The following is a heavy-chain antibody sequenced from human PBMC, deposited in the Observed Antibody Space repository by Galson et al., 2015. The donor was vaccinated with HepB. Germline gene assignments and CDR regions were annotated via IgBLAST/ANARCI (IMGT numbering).Heavy chain of an antibody. D-gene: IGHD2-8*01. V-gene: IGHV3-30*18. CDR1: GFTFSSYW. CDR2: IYCDGSNK. J-gene: IGHJ4*02. Sequence: SLRLSCAASGFTFSSYWMHWVRQAPGKGLVWVAGIYCDGSNKSYADSVKVRFTISRDYSKNTLYLQMNSLRAEDTEVYDCAKWGGHCSKGVCLISFDYWGQGSLVTVSS. CDR3: AKWGGHCSKGVCLISFDY.